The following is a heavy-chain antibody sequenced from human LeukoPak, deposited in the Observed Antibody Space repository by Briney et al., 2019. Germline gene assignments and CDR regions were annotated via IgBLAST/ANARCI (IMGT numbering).Heavy chain of an antibody. CDR2: ISSDGSNK. CDR3: AKDQYVGSAALAGDY. J-gene: IGHJ4*02. V-gene: IGHV3-30*18. D-gene: IGHD6-19*01. CDR1: GFTFSSYG. Sequence: GGSLRLSCAASGFTFSSYGIHWVRQAPGKGLEWVAHISSDGSNKDYADSVKGRFTISRDNSENTLYLQMNSLRAEDTAVYYCAKDQYVGSAALAGDYWGQGTLVIVSS.